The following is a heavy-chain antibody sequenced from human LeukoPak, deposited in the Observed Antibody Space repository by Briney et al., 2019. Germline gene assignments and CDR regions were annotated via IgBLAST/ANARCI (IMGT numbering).Heavy chain of an antibody. CDR2: IYYSGST. CDR3: ARQGYSYGYYYYGMDV. D-gene: IGHD5-18*01. CDR1: GGSISSYY. V-gene: IGHV4-59*08. Sequence: SETLSLTCTVFGGSISSYYWSWIRQPPGKGLEWIGYIYYSGSTNYNPSLKSRVTISVDTSKNQFSLKLSSVTAADTAVYYCARQGYSYGYYYYGMDVWGQGTTVTVSS. J-gene: IGHJ6*02.